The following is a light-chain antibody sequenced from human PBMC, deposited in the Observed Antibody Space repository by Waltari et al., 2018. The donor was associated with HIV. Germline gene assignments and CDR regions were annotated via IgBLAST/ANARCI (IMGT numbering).Light chain of an antibody. V-gene: IGLV2-23*02. CDR1: SSDVGGYNL. Sequence: QSALTQPASVSGSPGQSITISCTGTSSDVGGYNLVSWYQQHPGKAPKLMIHDVIKRPSGVSPLFSGSNSGNTASMTISGLQADDEADYYCCSYAGSSTWVFGGGTKLTVL. CDR2: DVI. J-gene: IGLJ3*02. CDR3: CSYAGSSTWV.